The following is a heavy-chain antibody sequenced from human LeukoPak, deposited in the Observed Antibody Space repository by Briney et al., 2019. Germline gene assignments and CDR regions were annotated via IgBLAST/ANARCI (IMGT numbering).Heavy chain of an antibody. CDR1: GFTFSSYA. V-gene: IGHV3-23*01. CDR2: ISGSGGST. J-gene: IGHJ4*02. D-gene: IGHD6-19*01. CDR3: AKARTVARTDY. Sequence: GGSLRLSCAASGFTFSSYAMSWIRQAQGKGLEWVSAISGSGGSTYYADSVKGRFTISRDNSKNTLYLQMNSLRAEDTAVYYCAKARTVARTDYWGQGTLVTVSS.